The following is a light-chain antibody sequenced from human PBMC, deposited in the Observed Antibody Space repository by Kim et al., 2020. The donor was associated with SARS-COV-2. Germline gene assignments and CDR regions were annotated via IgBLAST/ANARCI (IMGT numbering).Light chain of an antibody. J-gene: IGKJ2*01. V-gene: IGKV2-30*01. CDR2: KVS. Sequence: PASISCRSRQNLVYRYGNTYLNWFQQRPGQSPRRLIYKVSNRDSGVPDRFSGRGSGTDFTLKNNRVESEDVGVYYCMQYTHWPHTFGQGTKLEI. CDR1: QNLVYRYGNTY. CDR3: MQYTHWPHT.